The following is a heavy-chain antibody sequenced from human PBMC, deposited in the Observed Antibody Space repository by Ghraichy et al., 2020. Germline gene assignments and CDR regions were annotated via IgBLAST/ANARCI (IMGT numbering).Heavy chain of an antibody. D-gene: IGHD6-13*01. Sequence: GGSLRLSCAASGFTFSNYWMHWVRQAPGKGLVWVSHINSDGSSPSYADSVKGRFTISRDNAKNTLYLQMNSLRAEDTAVYYCARERVGGSSWNFDYWGQGTLVTVSS. CDR1: GFTFSNYW. CDR2: INSDGSSP. CDR3: ARERVGGSSWNFDY. V-gene: IGHV3-74*01. J-gene: IGHJ4*02.